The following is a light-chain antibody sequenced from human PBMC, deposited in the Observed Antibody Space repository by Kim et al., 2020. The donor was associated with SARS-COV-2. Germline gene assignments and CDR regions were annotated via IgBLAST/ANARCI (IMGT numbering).Light chain of an antibody. CDR3: QQHDIYPLT. Sequence: ASVGDRVTITCRASQNVNGWVAWYQQKPDKAPKSLIYAASTLQTGVPSRFSGSGSGTDFTLTINSLQPEDFATYYCQQHDIYPLTFGGGTKVDIK. J-gene: IGKJ4*01. V-gene: IGKV1D-16*01. CDR2: AAS. CDR1: QNVNGW.